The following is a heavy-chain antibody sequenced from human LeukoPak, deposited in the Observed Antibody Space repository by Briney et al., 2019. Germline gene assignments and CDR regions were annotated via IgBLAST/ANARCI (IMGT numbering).Heavy chain of an antibody. J-gene: IGHJ4*02. CDR1: GGSISSYY. V-gene: IGHV4-59*12. CDR2: IYYSGST. CDR3: ARDCTNGVCPLDY. D-gene: IGHD2-8*01. Sequence: SETLSLTCTVSGGSISSYYWSWIRQPPGKGLEWIGYIYYSGSTNYNPSLKSRVTISVDTSKNQFSLKLSSVTAADTAVYYCARDCTNGVCPLDYWGQGTLVTVSS.